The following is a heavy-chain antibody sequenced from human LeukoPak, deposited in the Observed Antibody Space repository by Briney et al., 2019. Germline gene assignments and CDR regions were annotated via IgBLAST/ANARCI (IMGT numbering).Heavy chain of an antibody. CDR3: ARLTYSSSWYYFDY. CDR2: IYYSGST. V-gene: IGHV4-59*12. Sequence: SETLSLTYTVSGGSISSYYWSWIRQPPGKGLEWIGYIYYSGSTNYNPSLKSRVTISVDTSKNQFSLKLSSVTAADTAVYYCARLTYSSSWYYFDYWGQGTLATVSS. J-gene: IGHJ4*02. D-gene: IGHD6-13*01. CDR1: GGSISSYY.